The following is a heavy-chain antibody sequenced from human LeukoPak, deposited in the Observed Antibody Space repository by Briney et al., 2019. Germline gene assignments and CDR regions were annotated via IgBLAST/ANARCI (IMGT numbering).Heavy chain of an antibody. J-gene: IGHJ5*02. D-gene: IGHD1-26*01. CDR3: AGGFYSGSFDP. CDR2: IKQDGSEK. CDR1: GFTFSGYW. Sequence: GGSLRLSCIASGFTFSGYWMAWVRQAPGRGLEWVANIKQDGSEKYYVDSVKGRFTISRDNAKNSLFLQMNSLRAEDTAVYYCAGGFYSGSFDPWGQGTLVTVSS. V-gene: IGHV3-7*02.